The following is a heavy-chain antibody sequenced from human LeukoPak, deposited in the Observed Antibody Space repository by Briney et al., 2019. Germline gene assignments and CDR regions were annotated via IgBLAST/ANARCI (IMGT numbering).Heavy chain of an antibody. CDR3: ARRLCSSVTCSIAPSGNWLDP. V-gene: IGHV4-59*08. D-gene: IGHD2-2*01. J-gene: IGHJ5*02. CDR1: GASISDYW. Sequence: SETLSLTCTVSGASISDYWWNWIRQPPGKALEWIGYIYYDGSTHYNPSLKGRVTISLDTSRTHFSLKLISVTAADTAVYYCARRLCSSVTCSIAPSGNWLDPWGQGTLVTVSS. CDR2: IYYDGST.